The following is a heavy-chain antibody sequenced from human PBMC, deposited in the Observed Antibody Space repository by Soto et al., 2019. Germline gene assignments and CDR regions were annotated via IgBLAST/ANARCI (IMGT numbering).Heavy chain of an antibody. CDR3: VSGRPSHLDY. V-gene: IGHV3-33*01. D-gene: IGHD6-6*01. J-gene: IGHJ4*02. Sequence: QVQLVESGGGVVQPGRSLRLSCAASGFTFSTYGMYWVRQAPGKGLEWVATMSSDGSSKKYGDSVKDRFTISRDNSKDMLYLEVNSLRAEDTAMYYWVSGRPSHLDYWGQGTLVTVSS. CDR2: MSSDGSSK. CDR1: GFTFSTYG.